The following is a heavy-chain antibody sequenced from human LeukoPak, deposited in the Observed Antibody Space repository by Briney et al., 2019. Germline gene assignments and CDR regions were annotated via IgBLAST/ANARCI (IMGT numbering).Heavy chain of an antibody. J-gene: IGHJ4*02. D-gene: IGHD3-22*01. Sequence: VASVKVSCKASGYTFTSYYMHWVRQAPGQGLEWMGIINPSGGSTSYTQKFQGRVTMTRDMSTSTVYMELSSLRSEDTAVYYCARAAYYYDSSGYRFDYWCQGTLVTVSS. CDR3: ARAAYYYDSSGYRFDY. V-gene: IGHV1-46*01. CDR2: INPSGGST. CDR1: GYTFTSYY.